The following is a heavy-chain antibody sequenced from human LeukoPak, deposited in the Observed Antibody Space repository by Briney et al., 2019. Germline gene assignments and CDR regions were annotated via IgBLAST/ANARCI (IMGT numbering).Heavy chain of an antibody. D-gene: IGHD6-6*01. Sequence: ASVKVSCKASGYTFTGYYMHWVRQAPGQGLEWMGWINPNSGGTNYAQKFQGRVTMTRDTSISTAYMELSRLRSDDTAVYYCARASATLYSSSSWFDYWGQGTLVTVSS. J-gene: IGHJ4*02. CDR3: ARASATLYSSSSWFDY. V-gene: IGHV1-2*02. CDR1: GYTFTGYY. CDR2: INPNSGGT.